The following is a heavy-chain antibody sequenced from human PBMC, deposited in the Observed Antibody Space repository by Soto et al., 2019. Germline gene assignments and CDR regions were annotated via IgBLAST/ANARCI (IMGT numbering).Heavy chain of an antibody. Sequence: SETLSLTCTVSGGSSSSSSYYWGWIRQPPGKGLEWIGSIYYSGSTDYNPSPKSRVTISVDKSKNQFSLKLSSVTAADTAVYYCARLDMVRGLWFDPWGQGTLVTVS. J-gene: IGHJ5*02. D-gene: IGHD3-10*01. CDR3: ARLDMVRGLWFDP. CDR2: IYYSGST. CDR1: GGSSSSSSYY. V-gene: IGHV4-39*01.